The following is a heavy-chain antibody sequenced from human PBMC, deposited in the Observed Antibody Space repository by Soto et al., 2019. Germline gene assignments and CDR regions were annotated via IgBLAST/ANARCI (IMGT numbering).Heavy chain of an antibody. V-gene: IGHV5-10-1*01. CDR3: ARLSRLHRDWYFEL. D-gene: IGHD4-4*01. CDR2: IDPSDSYT. J-gene: IGHJ2*01. Sequence: GESLKISCKGSGYSFINYWISWVRQMPGKGLEWMGRIDPSDSYTNYSPSFQGHVSISADKSISTAYLQWSSLKASDTAMYYCARLSRLHRDWYFELWGRGTLVTVSS. CDR1: GYSFINYW.